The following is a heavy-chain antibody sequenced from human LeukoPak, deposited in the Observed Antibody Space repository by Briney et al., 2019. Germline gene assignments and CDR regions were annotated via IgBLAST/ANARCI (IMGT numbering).Heavy chain of an antibody. CDR2: IVVGSGNT. CDR1: GFTFTSSA. V-gene: IGHV1-58*02. D-gene: IGHD3-22*01. J-gene: IGHJ4*02. CDR3: AAGYYDSSGYSGPGGY. Sequence: GASVTVSCKASGFTFTSSAMQWVRQARGQRLEWIGWIVVGSGNTNYAQKFQERVTITRDMATSTAYMELSSPRSEDTAVYYCAAGYYDSSGYSGPGGYWGQGTLVTVSS.